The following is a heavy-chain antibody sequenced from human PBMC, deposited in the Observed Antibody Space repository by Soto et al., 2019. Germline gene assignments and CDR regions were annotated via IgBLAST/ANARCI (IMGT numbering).Heavy chain of an antibody. J-gene: IGHJ5*02. CDR3: ARGGQLAALYNWFDP. D-gene: IGHD6-6*01. CDR2: IYYTGST. V-gene: IGHV4-30-4*01. CDR1: GGSISSGDYY. Sequence: QVQLQESGPGLVKPSQTLSLTCTVSGGSISSGDYYWSWIRQPPGKGLECIGYIYYTGSTYYNPSLKSRVIISVDPSKNQFSLKLSSVTAADTAVYYCARGGQLAALYNWFDPWGQGTLVTVSS.